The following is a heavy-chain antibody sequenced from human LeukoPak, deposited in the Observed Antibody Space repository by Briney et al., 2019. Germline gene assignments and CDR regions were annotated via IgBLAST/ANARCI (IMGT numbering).Heavy chain of an antibody. CDR2: IKSKIVGGTV. CDR1: GFNFNDAW. J-gene: IGHJ5*02. CDR3: ATERDYGGKSLVGS. Sequence: PGGSLGLSCAASGFNFNDAWMSWVRQSPGKGLEWVGHIKSKIVGGTVDYAAPVKGRFIISRDDSEDTLYLQMDSLKTEDTAVYYCATERDYGGKSLVGSWGQGALVTVSS. D-gene: IGHD4-23*01. V-gene: IGHV3-15*01.